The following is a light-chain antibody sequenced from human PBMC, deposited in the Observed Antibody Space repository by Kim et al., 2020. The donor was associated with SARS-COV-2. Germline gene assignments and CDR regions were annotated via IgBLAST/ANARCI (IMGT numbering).Light chain of an antibody. CDR1: QSVSSTY. CDR3: QQHGET. CDR2: GAS. V-gene: IGKV3-20*01. J-gene: IGKJ2*01. Sequence: TLTLSPGERPTLSCRASQSVSSTYLAWYQQKPGQAPRLLIYGASSRATGIPDRFSGSGSGTDFTLTISRLEPEDFAVYYCQQHGETFGQGTKLEI.